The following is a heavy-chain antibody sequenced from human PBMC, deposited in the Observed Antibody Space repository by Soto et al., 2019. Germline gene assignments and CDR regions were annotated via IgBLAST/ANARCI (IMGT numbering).Heavy chain of an antibody. CDR2: TYYRSKWYS. D-gene: IGHD6-19*01. J-gene: IGHJ4*02. CDR1: GDGVSSTSTA. CDR3: ARGSYYSGWV. Sequence: SQTLSLTYAISGDGVSSTSTAWSWIRQSPSRGLEWLGRTYYRSKWYSDYAVSVKSRITINPDTSKNQFSLQLNSVTPEDTAVYYCARGSYYSGWVWGQGTLVTVSS. V-gene: IGHV6-1*01.